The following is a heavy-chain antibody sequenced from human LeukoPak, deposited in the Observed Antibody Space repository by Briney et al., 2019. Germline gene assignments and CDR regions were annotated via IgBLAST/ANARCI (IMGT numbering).Heavy chain of an antibody. CDR2: MTGINTYT. CDR3: ARLQKLPYYYIDV. J-gene: IGHJ6*03. CDR1: GFTFSTYW. D-gene: IGHD2-21*01. Sequence: GGSLRLSCAASGFTFSTYWMHWVRQAPGKGLEWVSSMTGINTYTYYGDSVKGRFTISRDNAKKSLYLQMNSLRAEDTAVYYCARLQKLPYYYIDVWGKGTTVTVSS. V-gene: IGHV3-21*01.